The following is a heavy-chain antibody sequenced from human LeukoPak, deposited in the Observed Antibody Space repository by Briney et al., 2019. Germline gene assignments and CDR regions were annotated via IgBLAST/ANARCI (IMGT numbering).Heavy chain of an antibody. CDR1: GDSISSGGYY. V-gene: IGHV4-31*03. CDR2: IYYSGST. Sequence: PSQTLSLTCTVSGDSISSGGYYWSWIRQHPGKGLEWIGYIYYSGSTYYNPSLKSRVTISVDTSKNQFSLKLSSVTAADTAVYYCARDKEVRGVAYHYYGMDVWGERWTVTASS. J-gene: IGHJ6*01. CDR3: ARDKEVRGVAYHYYGMDV. D-gene: IGHD3-10*01.